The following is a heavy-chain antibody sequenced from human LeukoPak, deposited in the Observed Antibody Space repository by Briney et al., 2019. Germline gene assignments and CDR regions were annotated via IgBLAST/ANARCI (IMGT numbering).Heavy chain of an antibody. J-gene: IGHJ4*02. CDR2: ISGSGGST. CDR1: GFTFSSYA. D-gene: IGHD1-1*01. CDR3: AKDEGRLITNWYRQY. V-gene: IGHV3-23*01. Sequence: GGSLRLSCAASGFTFSSYAMSWVRQAPGKGLEWVSAISGSGGSTYYADSVKGRFTISRDNSKNTLYLQLNSLTAEDTAMYYCAKDEGRLITNWYRQYWGQGTPVTVSS.